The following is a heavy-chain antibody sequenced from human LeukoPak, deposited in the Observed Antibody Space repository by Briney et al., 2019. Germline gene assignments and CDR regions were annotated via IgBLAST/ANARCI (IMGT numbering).Heavy chain of an antibody. Sequence: KPSETLSLTRTVSGGSISSGGYYWSWIRQYPGKGLEWIGYIYYSGSTYYNPSLKSRVTISVDTSKNQFSLKLSSVTAADTAVYYCARGDPNSGEDYWGQGTLVTVSS. CDR1: GGSISSGGYY. V-gene: IGHV4-31*03. D-gene: IGHD7-27*01. CDR2: IYYSGST. J-gene: IGHJ4*02. CDR3: ARGDPNSGEDY.